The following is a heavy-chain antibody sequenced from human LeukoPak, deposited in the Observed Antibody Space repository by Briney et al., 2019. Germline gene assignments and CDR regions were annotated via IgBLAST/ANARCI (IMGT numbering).Heavy chain of an antibody. CDR3: ARLINYDILTGYYTYYFDY. Sequence: SETLSLTCTVSGGSISSYYWSWIRQPPGKGLEWIGYIYYSGSTNYNPSLKSRVTISVDTSKNQFSLKLSSVTAADTAVYYCARLINYDILTGYYTYYFDYWGQGTLVTVSS. J-gene: IGHJ4*02. V-gene: IGHV4-59*08. CDR1: GGSISSYY. D-gene: IGHD3-9*01. CDR2: IYYSGST.